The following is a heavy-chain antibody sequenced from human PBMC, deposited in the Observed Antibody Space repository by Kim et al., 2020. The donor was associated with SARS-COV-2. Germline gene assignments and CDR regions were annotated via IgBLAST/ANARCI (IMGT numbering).Heavy chain of an antibody. Sequence: GGSLRLSCAASGFTFSNYAMTWVRQAPGKGLEWVSGISGSAGDTYYADSVRGRFNISRDNSKNTLFLQMNSLRAEDTAVYYCAKQSGVGASSAPDYNFYGMDVWRRGTTVAVSS. D-gene: IGHD1-26*01. CDR1: GFTFSNYA. J-gene: IGHJ6*02. V-gene: IGHV3-23*01. CDR3: AKQSGVGASSAPDYNFYGMDV. CDR2: ISGSAGDT.